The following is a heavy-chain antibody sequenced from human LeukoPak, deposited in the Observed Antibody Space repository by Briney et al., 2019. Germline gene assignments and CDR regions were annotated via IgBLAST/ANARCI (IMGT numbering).Heavy chain of an antibody. D-gene: IGHD3-3*01. CDR1: GGSISSYY. Sequence: SETLSLTCTVSGGSISSYYWSWIRQPAGKGLEWIGRIYTSGSTNYNPSLKSRVTMSVDTSKNQFSLKLSSVTAADTAVYYCARVRTTYDFWSGSTFNYYYMDVWGKGTTVTVSS. CDR3: ARVRTTYDFWSGSTFNYYYMDV. V-gene: IGHV4-4*07. J-gene: IGHJ6*03. CDR2: IYTSGST.